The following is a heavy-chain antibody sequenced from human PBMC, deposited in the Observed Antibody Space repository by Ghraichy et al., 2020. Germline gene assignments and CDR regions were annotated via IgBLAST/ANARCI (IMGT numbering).Heavy chain of an antibody. V-gene: IGHV1-2*02. CDR3: ARECVKPTYYFDSSASDH. Sequence: ASVKVSCKTSGYTFSDHYIHWVRQAPGQGLEWMGWINPKSGDTNYAQSFQGRVTMTTKKSIGTAYMELRRLRFGDTAIYYCARECVKPTYYFDSSASDHWGQGTLVTVS. CDR2: INPKSGDT. J-gene: IGHJ4*02. CDR1: GYTFSDHY. D-gene: IGHD3-22*01.